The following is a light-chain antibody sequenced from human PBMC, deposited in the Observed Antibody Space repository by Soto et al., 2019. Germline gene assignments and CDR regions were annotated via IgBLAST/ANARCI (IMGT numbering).Light chain of an antibody. V-gene: IGLV2-23*02. J-gene: IGLJ3*02. CDR2: GVN. Sequence: QSVLTQPASVSGSPGQSLTISCTGTSSDLGSYNLVSWYQQHPGKAPKLMIYGVNKRPSGVSNRFSASKSGNTASLTISGLQAEDEADYYCCSYAGSSTSWVFGGGTQLTVL. CDR3: CSYAGSSTSWV. CDR1: SSDLGSYNL.